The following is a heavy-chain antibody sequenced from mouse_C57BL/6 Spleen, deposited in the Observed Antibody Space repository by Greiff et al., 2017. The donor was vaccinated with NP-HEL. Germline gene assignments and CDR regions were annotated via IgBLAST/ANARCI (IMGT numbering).Heavy chain of an antibody. CDR1: GYTFTSYW. CDR2: INPSNGGT. V-gene: IGHV1-53*01. D-gene: IGHD2-2*01. CDR3: ARGGTYGYDVLMDY. J-gene: IGHJ4*01. Sequence: QVQLKQPGTELVKPGASVKLSCKASGYTFTSYWMNWVKQRPGQGLEWIGNINPSNGGTNYNEKFKSKATLTVDKSSSTAYMQLSSLTSEDSAVYYCARGGTYGYDVLMDYWGQGTSVTVSS.